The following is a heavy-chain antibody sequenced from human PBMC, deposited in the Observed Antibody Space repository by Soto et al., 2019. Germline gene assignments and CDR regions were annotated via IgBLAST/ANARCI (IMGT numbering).Heavy chain of an antibody. CDR1: VFMCRIYA. CDR3: AKATATGRGAFDI. D-gene: IGHD3-9*01. Sequence: PWGSLRISCALSVFMCRIYAMSWVSQAPGKGLAWVSTILFGGSTHYEDSVQGRFTISRDTSKNTVYLHMNSLTAGDTAVYHCAKATATGRGAFDIYGQGTMVTVSS. J-gene: IGHJ3*02. V-gene: IGHV3-23*01. CDR2: ILFGGST.